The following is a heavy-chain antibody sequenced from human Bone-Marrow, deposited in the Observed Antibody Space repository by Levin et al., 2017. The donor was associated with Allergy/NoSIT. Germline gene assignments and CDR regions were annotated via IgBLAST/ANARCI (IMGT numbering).Heavy chain of an antibody. V-gene: IGHV3-23*01. CDR3: AKKSPHVWGSYRYTHFDY. J-gene: IGHJ4*02. Sequence: GGSLRLSCAASGFPFSSYAMSWVRQAPGKGLEWVSAISGSGGSTYYADSVKGRFTISRDNSKNTLYLQMNSLRAEDTAVYYCAKKSPHVWGSYRYTHFDYWGQGTLVTVSS. CDR2: ISGSGGST. D-gene: IGHD3-16*02. CDR1: GFPFSSYA.